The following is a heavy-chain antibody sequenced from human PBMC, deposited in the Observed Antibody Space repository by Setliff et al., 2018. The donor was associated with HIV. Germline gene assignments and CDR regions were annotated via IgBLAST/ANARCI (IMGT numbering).Heavy chain of an antibody. J-gene: IGHJ5*02. Sequence: PSETLSLTCTVSGGSISGYHWSWIRQPAGKGLEWIGRIYVSGSTNYNPSLKSRVSMSADTSLNQFSLRLTSMTAADTAIYYCARDMEDFGVLPSAPFDPWGRGTLVTGLL. D-gene: IGHD2-2*01. CDR1: GGSISGYH. CDR3: ARDMEDFGVLPSAPFDP. V-gene: IGHV4-4*07. CDR2: IYVSGST.